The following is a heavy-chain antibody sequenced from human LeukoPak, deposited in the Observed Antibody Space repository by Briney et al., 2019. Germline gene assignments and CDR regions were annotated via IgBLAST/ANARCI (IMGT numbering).Heavy chain of an antibody. CDR3: GRGYSGAVFNF. CDR2: ISSTGGTI. CDR1: GFTFSNYL. D-gene: IGHD2-15*01. V-gene: IGHV3-48*01. J-gene: IGHJ3*01. Sequence: GGSLRLSCAASGFTFSNYLINWVRQAPGKGLEWVSFISSTGGTIYYADSVKGRFTVSRDNAKNSLLLQMNSVRAEDTALYYGGRGYSGAVFNFGGRGTMATVSS.